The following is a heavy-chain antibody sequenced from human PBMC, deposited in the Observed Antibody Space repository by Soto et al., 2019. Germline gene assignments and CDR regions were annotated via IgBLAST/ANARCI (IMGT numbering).Heavy chain of an antibody. D-gene: IGHD5-18*01. J-gene: IGHJ5*02. CDR3: ARGYSYGLYNWFDP. Sequence: SVKVSCKASGGTFSSYAISWVRQAPGQGLEWMGGIIPIFGTANYAQKFQGRVTITADESTSTAYMELSSLRSEDTAVYYCARGYSYGLYNWFDPWGQGTLVTVSS. CDR1: GGTFSSYA. V-gene: IGHV1-69*13. CDR2: IIPIFGTA.